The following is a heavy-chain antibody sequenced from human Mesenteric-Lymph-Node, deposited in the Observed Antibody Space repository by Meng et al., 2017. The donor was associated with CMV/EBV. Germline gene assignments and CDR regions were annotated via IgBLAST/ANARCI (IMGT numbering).Heavy chain of an antibody. D-gene: IGHD3-22*01. CDR1: GFAFSSYS. V-gene: IGHV3-23*01. J-gene: IGHJ4*02. CDR3: ARGSHRYYYDSSGYGGHFDY. CDR2: ISGGGENT. Sequence: GGSLRLSCAGSGFAFSSYSMNWVRQAPGKGLEWVSTISGGGENTHYADSVKGRFTISRDNSKNTLYLQMNSLRAEDTAVYYCARGSHRYYYDSSGYGGHFDYWGQGTLVTVSS.